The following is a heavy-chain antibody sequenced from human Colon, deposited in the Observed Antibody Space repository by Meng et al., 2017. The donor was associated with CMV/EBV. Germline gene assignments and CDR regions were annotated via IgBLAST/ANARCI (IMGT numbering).Heavy chain of an antibody. D-gene: IGHD6-13*01. CDR3: ASERLGAAAIPLDH. CDR2: FNPEDGER. J-gene: IGHJ4*02. CDR1: GYTLTELS. V-gene: IGHV1-24*01. Sequence: ASVKVSCKVSGYTLTELSIHWVRQAPGKGLEWMGGFNPEDGERVYAQKVQGRISMTEDTSTDTAYMELSSLTFEDTAVFYCASERLGAAAIPLDHWGQGTLVTVSS.